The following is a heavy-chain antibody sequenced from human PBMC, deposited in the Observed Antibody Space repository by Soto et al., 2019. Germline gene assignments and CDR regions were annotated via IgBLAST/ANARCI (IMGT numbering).Heavy chain of an antibody. CDR3: ARGDSLSPHQTLDY. D-gene: IGHD2-21*01. CDR1: GGSLSGYY. J-gene: IGHJ4*02. CDR2: INHSGST. Sequence: SETLSLTCAVYGGSLSGYYWRWIRQPPGKGLEWIGEINHSGSTNYNPSLKSRVTISVDTSKNQFSLKLSSVTAADTAVYYCARGDSLSPHQTLDYWGQGTLVTVSS. V-gene: IGHV4-34*01.